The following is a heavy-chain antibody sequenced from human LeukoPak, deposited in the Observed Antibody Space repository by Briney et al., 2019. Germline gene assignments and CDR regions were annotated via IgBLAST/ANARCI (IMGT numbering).Heavy chain of an antibody. D-gene: IGHD3-3*01. V-gene: IGHV3-23*01. CDR1: GFTFSSYA. J-gene: IGHJ4*02. CDR2: ISGSGGST. Sequence: GGSLRLSCAASGFTFSSYATSWDRQAPGKGLEWVSAISGSGGSTYYAGSVKGRFTISRDNSKNTLYLQMNSLRAEDTAVYYCAKGYDFWRGPFVGGQETLVTVSS. CDR3: AKGYDFWRGPFV.